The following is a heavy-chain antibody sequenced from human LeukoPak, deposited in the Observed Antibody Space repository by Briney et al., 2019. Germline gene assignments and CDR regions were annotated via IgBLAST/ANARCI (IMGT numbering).Heavy chain of an antibody. CDR1: GFTFGDTW. Sequence: QAGGSLRLSCAASGFTFGDTWMNWVRQVPGQGLEWVANIKQDGSEKFYVASVKGRFTISRDNAKNTLYLQMNSLRAEDTAVYYCARDAVDTANAVWGQGTTVTVSS. CDR3: ARDAVDTANAV. D-gene: IGHD5-18*01. V-gene: IGHV3-7*01. J-gene: IGHJ6*02. CDR2: IKQDGSEK.